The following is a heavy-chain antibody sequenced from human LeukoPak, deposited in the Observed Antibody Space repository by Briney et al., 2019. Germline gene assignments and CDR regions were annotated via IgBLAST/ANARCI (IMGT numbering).Heavy chain of an antibody. Sequence: SETLSVTCTVSGGSLSSSSYYWGWIRQPPGTGLEWIGSIYYSGSTYYNPSLKSRVTISVDTSKNQFSLKLSSVTAADTAVYYCARTIAVAGKRGYYYYYYMDVWGKGTTVTVSS. D-gene: IGHD6-19*01. CDR2: IYYSGST. J-gene: IGHJ6*03. V-gene: IGHV4-39*01. CDR1: GGSLSSSSYY. CDR3: ARTIAVAGKRGYYYYYYMDV.